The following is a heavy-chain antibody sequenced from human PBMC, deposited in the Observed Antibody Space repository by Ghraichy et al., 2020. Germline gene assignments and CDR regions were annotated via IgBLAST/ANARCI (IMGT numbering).Heavy chain of an antibody. J-gene: IGHJ4*02. D-gene: IGHD5-12*01. CDR3: ARDSGFYYFDY. CDR2: IKQDGSEK. V-gene: IGHV3-7*01. CDR1: RFTFSSYW. Sequence: ETLSLTCAASRFTFSSYWMGWVRQAPGKGLEWVANIKQDGSEKYYVDSVKGRFTISRDNAKNSLHLQMNSLRAEDTAVYYCARDSGFYYFDYWGQGTLVTVSS.